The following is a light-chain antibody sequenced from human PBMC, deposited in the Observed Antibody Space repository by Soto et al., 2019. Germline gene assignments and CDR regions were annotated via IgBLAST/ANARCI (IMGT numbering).Light chain of an antibody. Sequence: DIQMTQSPSTLSGSVGDRVTITCRASRTISSWLAWYQQKPGKAPKLLIYGASSLQSGVPSRFSGSGSGTDFTLTISNLQPEDFATYYCQQANSFPISFGQGTDWRL. CDR1: RTISSW. CDR2: GAS. CDR3: QQANSFPIS. V-gene: IGKV1-12*01. J-gene: IGKJ5*01.